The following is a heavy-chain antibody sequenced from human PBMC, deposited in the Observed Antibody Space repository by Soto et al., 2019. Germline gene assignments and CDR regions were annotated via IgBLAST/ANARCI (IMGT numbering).Heavy chain of an antibody. Sequence: GESLKISCKGSGYSFTSYWIGWVRQMPGKGLEWLGIIYPGDSDTRYSPSFQGQVTISADKSISTAYLQWSSLKASDTAMYYCARHYYDILTGYLYYYYYMDVWGKGTTVTVSS. CDR3: ARHYYDILTGYLYYYYYMDV. CDR2: IYPGDSDT. J-gene: IGHJ6*03. V-gene: IGHV5-51*01. D-gene: IGHD3-9*01. CDR1: GYSFTSYW.